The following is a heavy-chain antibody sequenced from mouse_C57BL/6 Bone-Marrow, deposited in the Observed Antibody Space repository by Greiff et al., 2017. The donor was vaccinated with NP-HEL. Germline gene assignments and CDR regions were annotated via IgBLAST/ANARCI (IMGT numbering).Heavy chain of an antibody. J-gene: IGHJ1*03. CDR2: IDPEDGGT. CDR1: GFNIKDYY. V-gene: IGHV14-2*01. D-gene: IGHD1-1*01. Sequence: DVQLQESGAELVKPGASVKLSCTASGFNIKDYYMHWVKQRTGQGLEWIGRIDPEDGGTKYAPKFQGKATITADTSSNTAYLQLSSLTLADAAVEYCARRPTVVCPDWYFDVWGTGTTVTVSS. CDR3: ARRPTVVCPDWYFDV.